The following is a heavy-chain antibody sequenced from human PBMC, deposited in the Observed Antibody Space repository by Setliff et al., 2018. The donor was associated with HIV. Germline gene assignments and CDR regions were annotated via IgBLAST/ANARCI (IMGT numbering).Heavy chain of an antibody. D-gene: IGHD2-15*01. J-gene: IGHJ4*01. CDR1: GYTFTGYY. CDR2: INPNSGGT. V-gene: IGHV1-2*02. Sequence: GASVKVSCKASGYTFTGYYMHWVRQAPGQGLEWMGWINPNSGGTNYAQKFQGRVTMTRDTSISTAYMELSRLRADDTAVYYCTNAGYCRGGSCYSGTNFDNWGQGTLVTVS. CDR3: TNAGYCRGGSCYSGTNFDN.